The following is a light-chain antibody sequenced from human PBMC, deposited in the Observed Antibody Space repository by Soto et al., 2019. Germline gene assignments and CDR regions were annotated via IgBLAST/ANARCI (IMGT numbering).Light chain of an antibody. CDR1: DSNIGSNS. CDR2: YNN. Sequence: QSVLTQPPSASGTAGQVVTISCSGGDSNIGSNSVYWYQHLPRMAPKLLIYYNNQRPSGVPDRFSGSRSGTSAYLAIVGLRSEDWGVYYCSAWEASLSACVFGNGTKLTVL. V-gene: IGLV1-47*02. CDR3: SAWEASLSACV. J-gene: IGLJ1*01.